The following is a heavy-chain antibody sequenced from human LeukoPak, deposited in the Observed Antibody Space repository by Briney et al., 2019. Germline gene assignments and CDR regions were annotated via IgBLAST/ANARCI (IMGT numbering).Heavy chain of an antibody. J-gene: IGHJ4*02. V-gene: IGHV1-2*04. CDR3: AREGSIVEQHPFDY. CDR1: GYTFTGYY. D-gene: IGHD6-13*01. CDR2: INPNSGGT. Sequence: GASVKVSCKASGYTFTGYYMHWVRQAPGQGLEWMGWINPNSGGTNHAQKFQGWVTMTRDTSISTAYMELSRLRSDDTAVYYCAREGSIVEQHPFDYWGQGTLVTVSS.